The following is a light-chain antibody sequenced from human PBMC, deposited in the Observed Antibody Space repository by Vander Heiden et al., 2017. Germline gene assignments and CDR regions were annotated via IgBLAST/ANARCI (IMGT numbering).Light chain of an antibody. Sequence: QSVLTPPPSVSGAPGQWVTISVTGTSSNSGAGCYVHGYQQLPGTAPTLLIFTNSNPPSGFPDRFSGSKSGSSASLAIAGLQADDEADYYCQSYDTSLSGSRVFGTGTKVTVL. CDR3: QSYDTSLSGSRV. CDR1: SSNSGAGCY. J-gene: IGLJ1*01. V-gene: IGLV1-40*01. CDR2: TNS.